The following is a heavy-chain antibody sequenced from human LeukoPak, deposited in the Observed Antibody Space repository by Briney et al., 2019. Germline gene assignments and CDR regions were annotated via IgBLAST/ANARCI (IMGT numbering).Heavy chain of an antibody. J-gene: IGHJ6*04. CDR1: GFTFSSYG. CDR3: AKDRQWLVFFYGMDV. V-gene: IGHV3-30*18. D-gene: IGHD6-19*01. CDR2: ISYDGSNK. Sequence: GGSLRLSCAASGFTFSSYGMHWVRQAPGKGLEWVAVISYDGSNKYYADSVKGRFTLSRDNSKNTLYLQMNSLRAEDTAVYYCAKDRQWLVFFYGMDVWGKGTTVTVSS.